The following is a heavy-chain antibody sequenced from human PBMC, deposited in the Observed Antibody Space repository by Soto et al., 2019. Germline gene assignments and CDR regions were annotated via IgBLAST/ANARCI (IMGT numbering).Heavy chain of an antibody. J-gene: IGHJ1*01. CDR1: GINITGHY. V-gene: IGHV3-53*01. CDR2: FCDSRSP. D-gene: IGHD6-19*01. Sequence: PRESLKISCEVSGINITGHYMGWARQAPGKGVDRISIFCDSRSPYYAATVKGRFTSSSGTPKSELHLQTNSLKVDDAARYYCGRLGPGAVAGTPHHWGQGTPVTVSS. CDR3: GRLGPGAVAGTPHH.